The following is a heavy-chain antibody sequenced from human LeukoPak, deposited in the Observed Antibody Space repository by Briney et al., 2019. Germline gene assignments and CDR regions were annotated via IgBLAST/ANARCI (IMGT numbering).Heavy chain of an antibody. V-gene: IGHV3-9*01. J-gene: IGHJ4*02. CDR1: GFTFDDYA. D-gene: IGHD3-22*01. CDR2: ISWNSGSI. Sequence: GRSLRLSCAASGFTFDDYAMHWVRQAPGKGLEWVSGISWNSGSIGYADSVKGRFTISRDNAKNSLYLQMNSLRAEDTALYYCAKDGDYYYDSSGYRGRYFDYWGPGTLVTVSS. CDR3: AKDGDYYYDSSGYRGRYFDY.